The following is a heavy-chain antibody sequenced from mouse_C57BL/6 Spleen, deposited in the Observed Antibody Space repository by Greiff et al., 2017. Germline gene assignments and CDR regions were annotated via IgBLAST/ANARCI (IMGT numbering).Heavy chain of an antibody. Sequence: EVKVEESGGGLVKPGGSLKLSCAASGFTFSDYGMHWVRQAPEKGLEWVAYISSGSSTIYYADTVKGRFTISRDNAKNTLFLQMTSLRSEDTAMYYCARGGRGAMDYWGQGTSVTVSS. CDR1: GFTFSDYG. D-gene: IGHD3-3*01. CDR3: ARGGRGAMDY. CDR2: ISSGSSTI. J-gene: IGHJ4*01. V-gene: IGHV5-17*01.